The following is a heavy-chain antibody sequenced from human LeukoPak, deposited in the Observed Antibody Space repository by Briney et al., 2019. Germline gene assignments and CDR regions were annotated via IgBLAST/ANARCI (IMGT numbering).Heavy chain of an antibody. CDR3: ARGWWGTDYGWTNWFDP. CDR1: GYTFTSYY. V-gene: IGHV1-46*01. Sequence: GASVKVSCTASGYTFTSYYVNWVRRAPGQGLEWMGKINPSGGSTNYAPKFQGRVTMTRDTSTSTVYMELSSLRSEDTAVYYCARGWWGTDYGWTNWFDPWGQGTLVTVSS. J-gene: IGHJ5*02. D-gene: IGHD4-17*01. CDR2: INPSGGST.